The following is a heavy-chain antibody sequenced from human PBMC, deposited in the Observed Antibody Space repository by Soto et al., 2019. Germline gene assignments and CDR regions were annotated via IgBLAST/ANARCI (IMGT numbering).Heavy chain of an antibody. CDR2: ISSSGSTI. Sequence: PGGSLRLSCAASRFTFSDYYMNWIRQAPGKGLEWVSYISSSGSTIYYADSVKGRFTISRDNANNSLYLQMSSLRAEDTAVYHCARARLGGDSNGMDVWGQGTTVTVSS. D-gene: IGHD3-16*01. CDR1: RFTFSDYY. J-gene: IGHJ6*02. V-gene: IGHV3-11*01. CDR3: ARARLGGDSNGMDV.